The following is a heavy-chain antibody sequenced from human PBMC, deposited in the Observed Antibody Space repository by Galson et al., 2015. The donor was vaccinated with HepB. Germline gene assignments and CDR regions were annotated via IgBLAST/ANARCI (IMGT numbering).Heavy chain of an antibody. D-gene: IGHD6-13*01. J-gene: IGHJ4*02. CDR1: GGTFSSYA. V-gene: IGHV1-69*05. Sequence: SVKVSCKASGGTFSSYAISWVRQAPGQGLEWMGGIIPIFGTANYAQKFQGRVTMTTDTSTSTAYMELRSLRSDDTAIYYCARDQGSSWTNPFDYWGQGTLVTVSS. CDR2: IIPIFGTA. CDR3: ARDQGSSWTNPFDY.